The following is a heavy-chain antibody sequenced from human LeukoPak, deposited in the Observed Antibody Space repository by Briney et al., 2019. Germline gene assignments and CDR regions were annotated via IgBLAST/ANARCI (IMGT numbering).Heavy chain of an antibody. CDR1: GGSFSGYY. CDR2: INHSGST. D-gene: IGHD6-19*01. Sequence: SETLSLTCAVYGGSFSGYYWSWIRQPPGKGLEWIGEINHSGSTNYNPSLKSRVTISVDTSKNQFSLKLSSVTAADTAVYYCARGAYSSGWYGANFDYWGQGTLVTVSS. V-gene: IGHV4-34*01. CDR3: ARGAYSSGWYGANFDY. J-gene: IGHJ4*02.